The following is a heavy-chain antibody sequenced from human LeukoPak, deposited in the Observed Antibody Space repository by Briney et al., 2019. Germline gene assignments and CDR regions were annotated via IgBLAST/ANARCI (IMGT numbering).Heavy chain of an antibody. CDR3: ARSRLPVAAAAIDY. V-gene: IGHV4-59*01. Sequence: SETLSPTCTVSGGSISSYYWSWIRQPPGKGLKWIGYIYYSGSTNYNPSLKSRVTISVDTSKNQFSLKPSSVTAADTAVYYCARSRLPVAAAAIDYWGQGTLVTVSS. D-gene: IGHD6-13*01. CDR2: IYYSGST. J-gene: IGHJ4*02. CDR1: GGSISSYY.